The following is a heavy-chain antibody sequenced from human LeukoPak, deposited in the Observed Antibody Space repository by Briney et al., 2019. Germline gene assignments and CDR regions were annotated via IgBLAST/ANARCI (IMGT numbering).Heavy chain of an antibody. CDR2: INHSGST. CDR3: ARGQTWWFDWFDP. CDR1: GGSFSGYY. Sequence: SETLSLTCAVYGGSFSGYYWIWIRQSPGKGLEWIGEINHSGSTNYNPSLKSRITISEDTSKNQFSLKLGSVTAADTAVYYCARGQTWWFDWFDPWGQGTLVTVPS. J-gene: IGHJ5*02. D-gene: IGHD2-15*01. V-gene: IGHV4-34*01.